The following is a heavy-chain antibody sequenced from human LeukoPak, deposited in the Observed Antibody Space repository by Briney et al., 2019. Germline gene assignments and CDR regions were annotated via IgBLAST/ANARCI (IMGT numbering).Heavy chain of an antibody. V-gene: IGHV1-8*03. Sequence: RASVKVFCKASGYTFTSYDINWVRRATGQGFEWMVWMNPNSGNTGYAQKFEGRVTITRNTSISTAYMELSSLRSEDTAVYYCARLALDCGGDCYSGYYYYYMDVWGKGTTVTVSS. D-gene: IGHD2-21*02. CDR3: ARLALDCGGDCYSGYYYYYMDV. J-gene: IGHJ6*03. CDR2: MNPNSGNT. CDR1: GYTFTSYD.